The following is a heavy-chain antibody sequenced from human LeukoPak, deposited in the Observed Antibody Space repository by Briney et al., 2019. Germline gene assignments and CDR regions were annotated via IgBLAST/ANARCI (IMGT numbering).Heavy chain of an antibody. CDR1: GFTFSSYA. D-gene: IGHD3-22*01. CDR2: ISGGGGST. V-gene: IGHV3-23*01. CDR3: AKPVSLYYDSSGYYDY. Sequence: GGSLRLSCAASGFTFSSYAMSWVRQAPGKGLEWVSSISGGGGSTNFADSVRGRFTISRDNSKNTLYLQMNSLRAEDMAVYYCAKPVSLYYDSSGYYDYWGQGTLVTVSS. J-gene: IGHJ4*02.